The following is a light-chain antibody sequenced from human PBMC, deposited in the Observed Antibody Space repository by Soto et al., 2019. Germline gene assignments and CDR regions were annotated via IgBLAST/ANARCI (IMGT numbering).Light chain of an antibody. CDR3: YSYAGSSTFVV. CDR2: EDN. J-gene: IGLJ2*01. Sequence: QSALTQPASVSGSPGQSITISCTGTSSDVGSYNLVSWYQQHPGKAPKLMIYEDNMRPSGVSNRFSGSKSGNTASLTISGLQADDEADYYCYSYAGSSTFVVFGGGTKVTVL. CDR1: SSDVGSYNL. V-gene: IGLV2-23*02.